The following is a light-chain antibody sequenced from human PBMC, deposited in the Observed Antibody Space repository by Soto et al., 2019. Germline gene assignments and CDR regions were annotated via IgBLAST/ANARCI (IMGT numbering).Light chain of an antibody. V-gene: IGKV3-20*01. CDR3: QQYGSSPL. CDR1: QNINSNY. CDR2: GAS. Sequence: EIVLTQSPGTLSLSPGERATLSCRASQNINSNYLAWYQQKPGQAPRLLMYGASSRATGIPDRFSGSGSGTDFTLTISRLEPEDFAVYYCQQYGSSPLFGPGTKVDIK. J-gene: IGKJ3*01.